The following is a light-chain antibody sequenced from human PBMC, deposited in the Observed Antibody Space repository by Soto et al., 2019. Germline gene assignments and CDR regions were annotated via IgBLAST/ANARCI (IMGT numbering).Light chain of an antibody. CDR1: QSVSSSY. V-gene: IGKV3D-20*02. CDR3: QQRASWPLT. Sequence: DIVLTQSPGTLSLSPGERAALSCRASQSVSSSYLAWYQQKPGQAPRLLIYDASNRATGIPARFSGSGSGTDFTLTISSLESEDFAVYYCQQRASWPLTFGGGTKVDIK. CDR2: DAS. J-gene: IGKJ4*01.